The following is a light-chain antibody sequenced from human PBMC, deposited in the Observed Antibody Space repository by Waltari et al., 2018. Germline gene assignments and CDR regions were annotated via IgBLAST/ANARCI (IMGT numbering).Light chain of an antibody. CDR1: VLAYQY. CDR2: KDS. V-gene: IGLV3-27*01. Sequence: SYELTQPSSVSVSPGQTARSAGSGRVLAYQYAHWFQQNPGQAPVMVIYKDSERPSGITGRFSGSSSATTVTLTISGALSDDEADYYCYSAADNNPVLFGGGTKLTVL. CDR3: YSAADNNPVL. J-gene: IGLJ2*01.